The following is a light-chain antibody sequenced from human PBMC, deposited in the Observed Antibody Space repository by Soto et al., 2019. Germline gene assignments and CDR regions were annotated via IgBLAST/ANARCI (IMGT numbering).Light chain of an antibody. J-gene: IGKJ4*01. V-gene: IGKV1-9*01. CDR3: QQLNSYTLT. CDR2: GAS. CDR1: QGISSY. Sequence: MQLTQSPTSLSASVGDRVTITCRASQGISSYLAWYQQKPGKDPKLLIYGASTLQSGVPSRFSGSGSGTDFNLTVSGLQTEDFATYECQQLNSYTLTFGGGTKVDIK.